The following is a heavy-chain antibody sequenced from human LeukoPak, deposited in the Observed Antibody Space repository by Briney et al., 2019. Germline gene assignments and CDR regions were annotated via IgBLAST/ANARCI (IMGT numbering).Heavy chain of an antibody. CDR3: ARGRFKLSRLTYYYYGMDV. D-gene: IGHD3-16*02. CDR1: GGSFSGYY. Sequence: SETLSLTCVVYGGSFSGYYWTWIRQPPGKGLECIGEINHSGSTNYNPSLKSRVTISVDTSKNQFSLKLSSVTAPDTAVYYCARGRFKLSRLTYYYYGMDVWGQGTTVTVSS. CDR2: INHSGST. J-gene: IGHJ6*02. V-gene: IGHV4-34*01.